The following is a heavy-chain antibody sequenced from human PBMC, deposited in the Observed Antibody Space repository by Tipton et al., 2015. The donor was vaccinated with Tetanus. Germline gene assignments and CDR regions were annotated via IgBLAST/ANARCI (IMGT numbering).Heavy chain of an antibody. Sequence: SLRLSCAASGFIFSNYGFHWVRQAPGKGLEWVAVILFDGSHKDYADSVKGRSTISRDNSRNTLYLQMNSLRAEDTAVYYCARDFRFSWDYWGQGILVTVSS. CDR1: GFIFSNYG. CDR2: ILFDGSHK. CDR3: ARDFRFSWDY. V-gene: IGHV3-33*01. J-gene: IGHJ4*02.